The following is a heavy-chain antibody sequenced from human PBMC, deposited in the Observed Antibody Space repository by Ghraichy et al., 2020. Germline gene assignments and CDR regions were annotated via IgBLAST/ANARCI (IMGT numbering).Heavy chain of an antibody. CDR2: ISGSGGST. CDR3: AKNGVGSGIRFLEWLLRD. CDR1: GFTFSSYA. J-gene: IGHJ4*02. V-gene: IGHV3-23*01. Sequence: GESLNISCAASGFTFSSYAMSWVRQAPGKGLEWVSAISGSGGSTYYADSVKGRFTISRDNSKNTLYLQMNSLRAEDTAVYYCAKNGVGSGIRFLEWLLRDWGQGTLVTVSS. D-gene: IGHD3-3*01.